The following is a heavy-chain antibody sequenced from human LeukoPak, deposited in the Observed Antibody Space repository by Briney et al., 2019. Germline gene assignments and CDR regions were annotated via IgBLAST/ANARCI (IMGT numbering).Heavy chain of an antibody. D-gene: IGHD3-22*01. Sequence: SQTLSLTCTVSGGSISSGSYYWSWIRQPAGTGLEWIGRIYTSGSPNYNPSLKSRVTISVDTSKNQFSLKLSSVTAADTAVYYCARLRYYYDSSGYYRDYWGQGTLVTVSS. V-gene: IGHV4-61*02. CDR3: ARLRYYYDSSGYYRDY. J-gene: IGHJ4*02. CDR2: IYTSGSP. CDR1: GGSISSGSYY.